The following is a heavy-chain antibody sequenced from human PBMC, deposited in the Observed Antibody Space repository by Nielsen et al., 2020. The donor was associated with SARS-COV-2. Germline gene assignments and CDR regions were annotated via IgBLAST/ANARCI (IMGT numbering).Heavy chain of an antibody. D-gene: IGHD4-17*01. Sequence: GESLKISCAASGFTVSSNYMSWVRQAPGKGLEWVSVIYSGGSTYYADSVKGRFTISRDNSKNTLYLQMNSLRAEDTAVYYCANFDYGDYLCWGQGTLVTVSS. CDR1: GFTVSSNY. CDR3: ANFDYGDYLC. V-gene: IGHV3-53*01. CDR2: IYSGGST. J-gene: IGHJ4*02.